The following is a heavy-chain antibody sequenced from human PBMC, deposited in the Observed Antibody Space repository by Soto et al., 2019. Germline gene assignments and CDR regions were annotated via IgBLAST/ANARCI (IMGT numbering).Heavy chain of an antibody. D-gene: IGHD4-17*01. V-gene: IGHV2-5*02. CDR2: IYWDDDK. CDR1: GFSLRNRGVG. J-gene: IGHJ4*02. Sequence: ITLKESGPTLVKPTQTLTLTCTFSGFSLRNRGVGVGWIRQPPGKALEWLALIYWDDDKRYSPSLKSRLTITKDTSKNQVVLTMTNMDPVDTATYYCAHLTTGGFYFDYWGQGTLVTVSS. CDR3: AHLTTGGFYFDY.